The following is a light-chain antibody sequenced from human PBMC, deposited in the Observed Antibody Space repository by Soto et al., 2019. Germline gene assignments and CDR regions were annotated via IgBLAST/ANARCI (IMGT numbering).Light chain of an antibody. Sequence: QSALTQPASVSGSPGQSITISCTGTSSDIGAFNFVSWYQQHPGKAPTLMLYDVNIRPSGVSNRFSGSKSGNTASLTISGLQAEDEADYYCTSWTTSTTMRFGGGTKLTVL. CDR2: DVN. J-gene: IGLJ2*01. CDR3: TSWTTSTTMR. V-gene: IGLV2-14*03. CDR1: SSDIGAFNF.